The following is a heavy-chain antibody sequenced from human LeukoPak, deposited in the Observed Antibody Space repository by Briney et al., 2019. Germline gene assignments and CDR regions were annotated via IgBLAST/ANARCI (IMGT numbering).Heavy chain of an antibody. D-gene: IGHD2-2*01. CDR3: ARDREGSPFLYCSGTSCYRGDAFDI. CDR1: GGSISSYY. J-gene: IGHJ3*02. CDR2: IYYSGST. V-gene: IGHV4-59*01. Sequence: SETLSLTFTVSGGSISSYYWSWIRQPPGKGLEWIGYIYYSGSTNYNPSLKSRVTISVDTSKNQFSLKLSSVTAADTAVYYCARDREGSPFLYCSGTSCYRGDAFDIWGQGTMVTVSS.